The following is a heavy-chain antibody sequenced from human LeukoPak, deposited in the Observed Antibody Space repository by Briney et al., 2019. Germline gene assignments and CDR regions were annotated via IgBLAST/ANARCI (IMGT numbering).Heavy chain of an antibody. CDR2: IYYSGST. J-gene: IGHJ4*02. D-gene: IGHD1-1*01. V-gene: IGHV4-59*01. CDR3: ARIGSTIATGIIDY. Sequence: SETLSLTCTVSGGSINNYYWSWIRQPPGEGLEWIGCIYYSGSTNYNPSLKSRVTFSVDTSKNQFSLTLNSLTAADTAVYYCARIGSTIATGIIDYWGQGTLVTVSS. CDR1: GGSINNYY.